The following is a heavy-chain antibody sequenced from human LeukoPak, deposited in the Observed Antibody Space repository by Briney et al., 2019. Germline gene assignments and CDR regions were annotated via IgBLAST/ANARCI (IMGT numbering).Heavy chain of an antibody. Sequence: GASVKVSCKASGYTFTSYDINWVRQATGQGLEWMGWMNPNSGNTGYAQKFQGRVTMTRDMSTSTVYMELSSLRSEDTAVYYCARGYDYVWGSPTSLDYWGQGTLVTVSS. CDR2: MNPNSGNT. V-gene: IGHV1-8*01. CDR3: ARGYDYVWGSPTSLDY. D-gene: IGHD3-16*01. CDR1: GYTFTSYD. J-gene: IGHJ4*02.